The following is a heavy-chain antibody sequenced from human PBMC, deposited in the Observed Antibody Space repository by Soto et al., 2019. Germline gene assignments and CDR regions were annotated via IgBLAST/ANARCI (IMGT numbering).Heavy chain of an antibody. CDR3: AKGPVDIVATTDYYFDY. J-gene: IGHJ4*02. D-gene: IGHD5-12*01. Sequence: PGGSLRLSCAASGFTFSSYGMHWVRQAPGKGLEWVAVISYDGSNKYYADSVKGRFTISRDNSKNTLYLQMNSLRAEDTAVYYCAKGPVDIVATTDYYFDYWGQGTLVTVSS. CDR1: GFTFSSYG. CDR2: ISYDGSNK. V-gene: IGHV3-30*18.